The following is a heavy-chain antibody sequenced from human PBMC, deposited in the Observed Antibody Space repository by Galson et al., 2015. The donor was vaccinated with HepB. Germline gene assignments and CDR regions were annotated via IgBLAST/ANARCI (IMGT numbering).Heavy chain of an antibody. CDR3: ARGRFCSGGSCYSETNNWFDP. J-gene: IGHJ5*02. CDR2: IHPNSGGT. Sequence: SVKVSCKASGYTFTAYYIHWVRQAPGQGLEWMGWIHPNSGGTNYAQDFQGRVTLTRDTSFDTAYMEVSRLKSDDTAVYFCARGRFCSGGSCYSETNNWFDPWGQGTLVTVSS. D-gene: IGHD2-15*01. CDR1: GYTFTAYY. V-gene: IGHV1-2*02.